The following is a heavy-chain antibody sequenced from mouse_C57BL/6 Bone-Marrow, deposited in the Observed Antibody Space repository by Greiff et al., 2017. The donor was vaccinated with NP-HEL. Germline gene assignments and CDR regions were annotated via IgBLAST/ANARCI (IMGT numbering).Heavy chain of an antibody. CDR3: ARVAYYYGSWYFDV. Sequence: QVQLQQPGAELVMPGASVKLSCKASGYTFTSYWMHWVKQRPGQGLEWIGEIDPSDSYTNYNQKFKGKSTLTVDKSSSTAYMQLSSLTSEDSAVYYCARVAYYYGSWYFDVWGTGTAVTVSA. CDR2: IDPSDSYT. J-gene: IGHJ1*03. CDR1: GYTFTSYW. D-gene: IGHD1-1*01. V-gene: IGHV1-69*01.